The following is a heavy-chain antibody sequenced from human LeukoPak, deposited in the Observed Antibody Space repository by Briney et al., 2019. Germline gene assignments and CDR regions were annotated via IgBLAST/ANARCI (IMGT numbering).Heavy chain of an antibody. D-gene: IGHD5-24*01. Sequence: GRSLRLSCAASGFTFSSYDMHWVRQAPGEGLEWVSVISSDENNKYYADSVKGRFTISRDNSKNTLYLQMSSLRPEDTAVYYCAKEGRWLQLGGAFDIWGQGTMVTVSS. CDR1: GFTFSSYD. CDR3: AKEGRWLQLGGAFDI. V-gene: IGHV3-30*18. CDR2: ISSDENNK. J-gene: IGHJ3*02.